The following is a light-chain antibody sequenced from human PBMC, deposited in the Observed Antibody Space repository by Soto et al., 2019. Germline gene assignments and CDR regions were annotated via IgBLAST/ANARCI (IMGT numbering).Light chain of an antibody. V-gene: IGKV1-39*01. J-gene: IGKJ1*01. CDR2: AAS. CDR3: QQSYSSPPT. CDR1: QSISSY. Sequence: DIHMTQSPSSLSASLGDRVTITFRASQSISSYLNLYQQKPGKAPKLLIYAASSLQSGVPSRFSGSRSGPDFTLTISSLQPEDFATYYCQQSYSSPPTFGQGTKVDI.